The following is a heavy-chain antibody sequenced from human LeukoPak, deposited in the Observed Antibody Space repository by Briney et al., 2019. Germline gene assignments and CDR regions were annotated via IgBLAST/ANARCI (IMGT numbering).Heavy chain of an antibody. Sequence: GGSLRLSCAASGFTLSSYSMNWVCQAPGKGLEWVSSISSSSSYIYYADSVKGRFTISRDNAKNSLYLQMNSLRAEDTAVYYCAKDLGGNYDRIDYWGQGTLVTVSS. CDR3: AKDLGGNYDRIDY. D-gene: IGHD1-7*01. CDR2: ISSSSSYI. CDR1: GFTLSSYS. V-gene: IGHV3-21*01. J-gene: IGHJ4*02.